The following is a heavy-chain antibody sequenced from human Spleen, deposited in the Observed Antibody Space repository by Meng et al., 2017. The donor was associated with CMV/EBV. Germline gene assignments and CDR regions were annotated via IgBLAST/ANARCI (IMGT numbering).Heavy chain of an antibody. CDR2: MDPNSDNT. CDR3: AIGYCDTMKCAGGLDC. D-gene: IGHD2-15*01. V-gene: IGHV1-8*03. J-gene: IGHJ4*02. CDR1: GYTFTSYY. Sequence: ASVKVSCKASGYTFTSYYMHWVRQATGQGLEWMAWMDPNSDNTGYAQKFQGRVTTRRDTSKNTVYMELSSLRSDDTAVYYCAIGYCDTMKCAGGLDCWGQGTLVTVSS.